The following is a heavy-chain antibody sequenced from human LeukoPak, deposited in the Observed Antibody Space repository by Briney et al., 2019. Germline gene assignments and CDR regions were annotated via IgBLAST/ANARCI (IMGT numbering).Heavy chain of an antibody. CDR2: IYTSGST. J-gene: IGHJ4*02. V-gene: IGHV4-61*02. Sequence: SETLSLTCTVSGASISRSSYYWSWIRQPAGKGLEWIGRIYTSGSTNYNPSLKSRVTISVDTSKNQFSLKLSSVTAADTAVYYCATTTYYYDSSGYQFDYWGQGTLVTVSS. D-gene: IGHD3-22*01. CDR1: GASISRSSYY. CDR3: ATTTYYYDSSGYQFDY.